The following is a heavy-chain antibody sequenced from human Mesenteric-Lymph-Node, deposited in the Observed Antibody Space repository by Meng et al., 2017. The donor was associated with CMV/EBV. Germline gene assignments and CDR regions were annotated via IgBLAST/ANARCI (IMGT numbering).Heavy chain of an antibody. J-gene: IGHJ4*02. V-gene: IGHV4-59*01. D-gene: IGHD2-21*01. CDR2: MYHSGSS. CDR3: ARRAISWRSPGRYFDY. CDR1: GGSIRSYY. Sequence: GSLRLSCSVSGGSIRSYYWSWIRQPPGKGLEWIGYMYHSGSSSYNPSLKSRVTMSVDTSKNQFSLKLTSVTAADTAVYYCARRAISWRSPGRYFDYWGQGTLVTVSS.